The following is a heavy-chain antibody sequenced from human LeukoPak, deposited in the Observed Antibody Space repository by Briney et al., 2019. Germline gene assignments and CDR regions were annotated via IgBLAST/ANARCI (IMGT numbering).Heavy chain of an antibody. D-gene: IGHD2-2*01. CDR3: ARASYCSSTSCYESHI. Sequence: SETLSLTCAVYGGSFSGYYWSWIRQPPGKGLEWIGEINHSGSTNYNPSLKSRVTISVDTSKNQFSLKLSSVTAADTAVYYCARASYCSSTSCYESHIWGQGTMVAVSS. CDR2: INHSGST. V-gene: IGHV4-34*01. CDR1: GGSFSGYY. J-gene: IGHJ3*02.